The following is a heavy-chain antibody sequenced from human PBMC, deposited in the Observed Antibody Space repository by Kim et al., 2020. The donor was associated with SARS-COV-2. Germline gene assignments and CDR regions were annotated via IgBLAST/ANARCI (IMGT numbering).Heavy chain of an antibody. V-gene: IGHV4-59*01. CDR3: SRVGSSSGWFDP. J-gene: IGHJ5*02. D-gene: IGHD1-26*01. Sequence: TYHPTLQMRVSVSVATSKNHFSLKLCSVTAADTAVYYCSRVGSSSGWFDPWGQGTLVTVSS.